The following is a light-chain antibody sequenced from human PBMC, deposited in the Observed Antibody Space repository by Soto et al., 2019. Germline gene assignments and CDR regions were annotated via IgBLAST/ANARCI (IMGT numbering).Light chain of an antibody. J-gene: IGLJ2*01. Sequence: QSVLTQPASVSGSPGQSITISCTGTSSDVGTYNLVSWYQQRPGKAPKLIIYEGSKRPSGVSNRFSGSKSGNTASLTISGLQAEDEADYHCCSYASSNTLLFGGGTKVTVL. CDR3: CSYASSNTLL. CDR1: SSDVGTYNL. V-gene: IGLV2-23*01. CDR2: EGS.